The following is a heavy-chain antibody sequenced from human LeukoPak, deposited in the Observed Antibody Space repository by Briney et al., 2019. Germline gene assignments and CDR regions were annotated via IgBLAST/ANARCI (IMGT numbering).Heavy chain of an antibody. D-gene: IGHD3-10*01. V-gene: IGHV3-21*01. Sequence: PGGSLRLYCAASGFTFISYSMNSVRQAPGKGLEWVSSISSSSSYIYYADSVKGRFTISRDNAKNSLYLQMNSLRAEDTAVYYCAREGYYGSGSYYPNWFDPWGQGTLVTVSS. CDR1: GFTFISYS. CDR3: AREGYYGSGSYYPNWFDP. CDR2: ISSSSSYI. J-gene: IGHJ5*02.